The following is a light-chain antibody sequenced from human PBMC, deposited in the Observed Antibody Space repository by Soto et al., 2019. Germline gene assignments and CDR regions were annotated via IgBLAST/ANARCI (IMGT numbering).Light chain of an antibody. V-gene: IGLV2-14*01. CDR3: SSYTISSPYV. J-gene: IGLJ1*01. CDR2: DVS. CDR1: SSDVGAYNS. Sequence: QSALTQPASGSGSPGQSITISCTETSSDVGAYNSVSWYQQHPGKAPKLMIYDVSNRPSGVSNRFSGSKSGTTASLTISGLQAEDEADYYCSSYTISSPYVFGTGTKVTVL.